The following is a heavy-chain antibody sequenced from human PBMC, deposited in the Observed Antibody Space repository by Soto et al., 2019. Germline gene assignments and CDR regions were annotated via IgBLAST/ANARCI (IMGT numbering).Heavy chain of an antibody. CDR3: ARAMVRRVIRLGFDY. Sequence: SETLSLTCTVSGGSISGYYWSWIRQPPGRGLEWIGYIYYSGSTNYNPSLKSRVTISVDTSKNQLSLKLSSVTAADTAVYYCARAMVRRVIRLGFDYGGQGTLVTVSS. CDR2: IYYSGST. D-gene: IGHD3-10*01. CDR1: GGSISGYY. V-gene: IGHV4-59*01. J-gene: IGHJ4*02.